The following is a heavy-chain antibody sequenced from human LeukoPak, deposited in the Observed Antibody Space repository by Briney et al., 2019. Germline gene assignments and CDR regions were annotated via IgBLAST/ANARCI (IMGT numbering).Heavy chain of an antibody. CDR2: INPNSGGT. V-gene: IGHV1-2*02. J-gene: IGHJ5*02. CDR3: ARDQGSGWDPDNWFDP. CDR1: GYTFTGYY. Sequence: ASVKVSCKASGYTFTGYYMHWVRQAPGQGLDWMGWINPNSGGTNYAQKFQGRVTMTRDTSISTAYMELSRLRSDDTAVYYCARDQGSGWDPDNWFDPWGQGTLVTVSS. D-gene: IGHD6-19*01.